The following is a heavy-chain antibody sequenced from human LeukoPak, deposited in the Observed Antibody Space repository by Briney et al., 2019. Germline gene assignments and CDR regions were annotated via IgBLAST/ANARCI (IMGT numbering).Heavy chain of an antibody. CDR2: ISWNSGSI. J-gene: IGHJ4*02. Sequence: SGRSLRLSCAASGFTFDDYAMHWVRHAPGKGLGWVSGISWNSGSIDYADSVKGRLTISRDNAKTSLYLQMNSLRAEDMALYYCAKSSNYDILTGDFDYWGQGTLVTVSS. CDR1: GFTFDDYA. V-gene: IGHV3-9*03. CDR3: AKSSNYDILTGDFDY. D-gene: IGHD3-9*01.